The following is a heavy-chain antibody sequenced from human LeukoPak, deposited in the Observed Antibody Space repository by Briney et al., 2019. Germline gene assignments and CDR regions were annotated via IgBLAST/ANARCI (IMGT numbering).Heavy chain of an antibody. CDR3: ARVPPPLYAGATSYFDY. V-gene: IGHV1-18*01. CDR1: GYTFTSYG. D-gene: IGHD1-26*01. Sequence: ASVKVSCKASGYTFTSYGISWVRQAPGQGLEWMGWISAYNGNTNYAQKLQGRVTMTTDTSTSTAYMELRSLRSDDTAVYYCARVPPPLYAGATSYFDYWGQGTLVTVSS. CDR2: ISAYNGNT. J-gene: IGHJ4*02.